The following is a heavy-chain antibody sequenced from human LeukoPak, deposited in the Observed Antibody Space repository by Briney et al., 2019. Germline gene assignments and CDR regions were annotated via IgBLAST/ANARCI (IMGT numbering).Heavy chain of an antibody. J-gene: IGHJ1*01. V-gene: IGHV3-23*01. Sequence: GGSLRLSCAVSGFTFSSFAMSWVRQAPGKGLEWVSVISGSGGSTYYADSVKGRFTISRDNSKNTLYLQMNSLRAEDTAVYYCARDLASYYYDSSGLLWWGQGTLVTVSS. CDR1: GFTFSSFA. CDR2: ISGSGGST. D-gene: IGHD3-22*01. CDR3: ARDLASYYYDSSGLLW.